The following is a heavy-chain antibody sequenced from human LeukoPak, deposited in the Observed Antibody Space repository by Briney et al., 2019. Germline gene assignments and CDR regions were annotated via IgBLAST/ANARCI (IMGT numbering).Heavy chain of an antibody. J-gene: IGHJ4*02. Sequence: SETPSPSPAVSGVALCGYYRSCVPEPPREGVEWVGEINHSRSTNYNPSLKSRVTISVDTSKNQFSLKLTAVTAADTAVYYCARATRYCDVGYDYWGQGTLVTVSS. CDR2: INHSRST. CDR3: ARATRYCDVGYDY. CDR1: GVALCGYY. V-gene: IGHV4-34*01. D-gene: IGHD4-17*01.